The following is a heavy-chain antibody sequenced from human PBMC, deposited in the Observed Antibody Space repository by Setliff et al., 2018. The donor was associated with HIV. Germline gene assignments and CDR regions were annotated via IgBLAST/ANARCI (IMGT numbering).Heavy chain of an antibody. D-gene: IGHD2-21*01. CDR2: ISKSGDNT. V-gene: IGHV3-23*01. CDR3: AKGGLDSVFQSFDY. Sequence: PGGSLRLSCAASGFTFSDYSMNWFRQTPGKGLEWVSGISKSGDNTYYADSVKGRFTISRDNSKNTLSLQMNSLRADDTAVFYCAKGGLDSVFQSFDYWGQGALVTVSS. CDR1: GFTFSDYS. J-gene: IGHJ4*02.